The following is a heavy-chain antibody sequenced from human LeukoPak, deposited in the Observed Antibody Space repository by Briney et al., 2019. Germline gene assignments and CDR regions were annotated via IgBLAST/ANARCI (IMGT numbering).Heavy chain of an antibody. J-gene: IGHJ5*02. CDR3: TKDPNGNYIGAFDP. D-gene: IGHD4-17*01. V-gene: IGHV3-23*01. CDR2: MTGNGGTV. CDR1: GLSFSDFA. Sequence: PGGSLRLSCAGSGLSFSDFAMTWVRQAPGKGLEWVSSMTGNGGTVVYTDSVKGRFTMSRGNSKNTVYLQMNSLRAEDTALYYCTKDPNGNYIGAFDPWGLGTLVTVSS.